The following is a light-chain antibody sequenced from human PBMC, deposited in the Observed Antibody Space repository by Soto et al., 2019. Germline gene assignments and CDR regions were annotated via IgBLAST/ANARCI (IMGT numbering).Light chain of an antibody. CDR2: EVS. V-gene: IGLV2-14*01. J-gene: IGLJ1*01. CDR1: SSDVGGYNY. Sequence: QSALTQPASVSGSPGQSITISCTGTSSDVGGYNYVSWYQHDPGKAPELMIFEVSNRPSGVSHRFSGSKSGNTASLTISGLQTEDEGDYYCSSYTSSSTRVFGTGTKVTVL. CDR3: SSYTSSSTRV.